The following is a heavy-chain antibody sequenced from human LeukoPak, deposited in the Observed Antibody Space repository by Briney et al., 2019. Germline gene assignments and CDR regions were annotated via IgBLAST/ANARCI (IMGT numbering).Heavy chain of an antibody. CDR3: AKGQSEENPDDAFDI. CDR2: IWYDGSNK. V-gene: IGHV3-33*06. D-gene: IGHD5-24*01. J-gene: IGHJ3*02. CDR1: GFTFSSYG. Sequence: GGSLRLSCAASGFTFSSYGMHWVRQAPDKGLEWVAVIWYDGSNKYYADSVKGRFTTSRDNSKNTLYLQMNSLRAEDTAVYYCAKGQSEENPDDAFDIWGQGTMVTASS.